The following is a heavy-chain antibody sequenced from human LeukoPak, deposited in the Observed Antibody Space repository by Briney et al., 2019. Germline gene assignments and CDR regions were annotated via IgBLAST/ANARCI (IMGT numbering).Heavy chain of an antibody. D-gene: IGHD3-22*01. CDR2: ITPMFGTA. V-gene: IGHV1-69*13. CDR1: GGTFSSYA. CDR3: VRDGSYYDSSGYYYLY. Sequence: ASVKVSCKASGGTFSSYAISWVRQAPGQGLEWMGGITPMFGTANYAHKFQGRVTITADESTSTAYMELSSLRSEDTAVYYCVRDGSYYDSSGYYYLYWSQGTLVTVSS. J-gene: IGHJ4*02.